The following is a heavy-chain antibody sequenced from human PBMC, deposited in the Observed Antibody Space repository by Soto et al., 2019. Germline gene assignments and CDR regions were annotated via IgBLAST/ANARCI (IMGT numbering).Heavy chain of an antibody. CDR1: GYSLKNYA. D-gene: IGHD3-3*01. CDR2: TNEGSGNT. CDR3: ARDDRSVSGVLPLDH. Sequence: ASVKVSCKATGYSLKNYAVHWVRQAPGQRLEWMGFTNEGSGNTRFSQKFQGRISITRDTSASTVYLDLSSLTSEDTAIYYCARDDRSVSGVLPLDHWGPGSFLTASS. V-gene: IGHV1-3*01. J-gene: IGHJ4*02.